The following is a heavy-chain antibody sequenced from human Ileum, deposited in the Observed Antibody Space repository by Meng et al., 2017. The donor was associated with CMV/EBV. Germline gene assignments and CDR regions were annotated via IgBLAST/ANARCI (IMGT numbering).Heavy chain of an antibody. V-gene: IGHV1-2*02. CDR1: GYTFTDYY. Sequence: QVLVVQSGAEVQKPGASVKVSCKASGYTFTDYYMNWVRQAPGQGLDWMGWINPKNGDTKYAQKFQDRVTMPRDTSIRTAYMELSRLGSDDTAVYYCAKKGVAAAISSWFDPWGQGTLVTVSS. CDR2: INPKNGDT. CDR3: AKKGVAAAISSWFDP. J-gene: IGHJ5*02. D-gene: IGHD2-2*02.